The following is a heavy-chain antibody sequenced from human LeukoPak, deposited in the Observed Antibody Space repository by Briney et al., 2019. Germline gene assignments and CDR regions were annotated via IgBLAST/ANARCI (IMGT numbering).Heavy chain of an antibody. J-gene: IGHJ6*02. CDR1: GFIFSSYG. D-gene: IGHD6-19*01. Sequence: GRSLRLSYAASGFIFSSYGMHWVRQAPGKGLEGVAVISYDGSNKYYADSVKGRFTISRDNSKNTLYLQMNSLRAEDTAVYYCAKDSSVAAPYGMDVWGQGTMVTVSS. CDR3: AKDSSVAAPYGMDV. CDR2: ISYDGSNK. V-gene: IGHV3-30*18.